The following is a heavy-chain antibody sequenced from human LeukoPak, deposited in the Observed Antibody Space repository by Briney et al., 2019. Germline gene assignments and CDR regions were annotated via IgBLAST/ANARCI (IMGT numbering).Heavy chain of an antibody. CDR2: IWYDGSNK. V-gene: IGHV3-33*06. D-gene: IGHD3-22*01. Sequence: GGSLRLSCAASGFTFSSYGMHWVRQAPGNGLEWVAVIWYDGSNKYYADSVKGRFTISRDNSKNTLYLQMNSLRAEDTAVYYCAKGGGYYDSSGYSYYFDYWGQGTLVTVSS. CDR1: GFTFSSYG. J-gene: IGHJ4*02. CDR3: AKGGGYYDSSGYSYYFDY.